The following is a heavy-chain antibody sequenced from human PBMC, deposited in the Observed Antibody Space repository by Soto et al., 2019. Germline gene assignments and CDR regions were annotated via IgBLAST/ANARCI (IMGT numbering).Heavy chain of an antibody. CDR3: AIGCTSGWSADY. Sequence: QVQVVESGGGVVQPGRSLRLTCAASGVTFSNCGMHWVRQAPDKGLEWLAVIAYDGSKKYYADSVKGRITISRDNSKNARSLQMNSLEPEDTAVYYCAIGCTSGWSADYWGQGTLVTVSS. CDR1: GVTFSNCG. D-gene: IGHD6-19*01. CDR2: IAYDGSKK. V-gene: IGHV3-30*03. J-gene: IGHJ4*02.